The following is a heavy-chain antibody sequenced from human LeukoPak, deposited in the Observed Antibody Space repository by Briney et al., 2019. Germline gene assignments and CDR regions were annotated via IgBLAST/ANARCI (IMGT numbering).Heavy chain of an antibody. CDR3: ARTYYDILTGYYYFDY. CDR2: MNPNSGNT. V-gene: IGHV1-8*01. Sequence: GASVKVSCKASGYTFTSYDNNWVRQATGQGLEWMGWMNPNSGNTGYAQKFQGRVTMTRNTSISTAYMELSSLRSEDTAVYYCARTYYDILTGYYYFDYWGQGTLVTVSS. D-gene: IGHD3-9*01. J-gene: IGHJ4*02. CDR1: GYTFTSYD.